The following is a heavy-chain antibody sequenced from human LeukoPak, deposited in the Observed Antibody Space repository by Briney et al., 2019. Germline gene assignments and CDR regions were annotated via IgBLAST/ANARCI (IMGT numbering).Heavy chain of an antibody. J-gene: IGHJ5*01. CDR3: AKDSTGYWFES. V-gene: IGHV3-30*02. CDR1: GFTFSGYG. Sequence: GESLRLSCAASGFTFSGYGMYWVRQAPGKGLEWVGFIRSDGSNRHYVDSVKGRFTISRDNSKNTLYLQMNSLRVEDTAVYYCAKDSTGYWFESWGHGTLVTVS. CDR2: IRSDGSNR. D-gene: IGHD1-14*01.